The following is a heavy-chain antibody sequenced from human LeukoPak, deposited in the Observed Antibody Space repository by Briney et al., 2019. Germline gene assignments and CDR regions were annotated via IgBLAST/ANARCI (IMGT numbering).Heavy chain of an antibody. CDR3: AREGIAAAGNRLYYYYYGMDV. D-gene: IGHD6-13*01. CDR1: GYTFASYD. V-gene: IGHV1-8*01. J-gene: IGHJ6*02. Sequence: GASVKVSCKASGYTFASYDINWVRQATGQGLEWMGWMNPNSGNTGYAQKFQGRVTMTRNTSISTAYMGLSSLRSEDTAVYYCAREGIAAAGNRLYYYYYGMDVWGQGTTVTVSS. CDR2: MNPNSGNT.